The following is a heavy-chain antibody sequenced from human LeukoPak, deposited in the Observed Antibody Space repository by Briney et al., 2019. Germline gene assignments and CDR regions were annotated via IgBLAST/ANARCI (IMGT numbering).Heavy chain of an antibody. CDR3: ASTKIRADLFDY. CDR1: GFTFSSYE. Sequence: PGGSLRLSCAASGFTFSSYEMNWVRQAPGKGLEWVSYISSSGSTIYYADSVKGRFTISRDNAKNSLYLQMNSPRAEDTAVYYCASTKIRADLFDYWGQGTLVTVSS. V-gene: IGHV3-48*03. D-gene: IGHD2-8*01. J-gene: IGHJ4*02. CDR2: ISSSGSTI.